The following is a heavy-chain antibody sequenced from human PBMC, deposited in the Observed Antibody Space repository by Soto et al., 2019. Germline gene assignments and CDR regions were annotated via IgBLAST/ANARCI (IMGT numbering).Heavy chain of an antibody. CDR2: ISSSGTTI. D-gene: IGHD5-12*01. V-gene: IGHV3-48*02. CDR3: AREMAT. J-gene: IGHJ4*02. Sequence: GGSLRLSCAASGFTFSSYSMNCVRQAPGKGPAWVSYISSSGTTIYYADSVKGRFTISRDNAKNSLYLQMNSLRDEDTAVYYCAREMATGGQGTLVTVSS. CDR1: GFTFSSYS.